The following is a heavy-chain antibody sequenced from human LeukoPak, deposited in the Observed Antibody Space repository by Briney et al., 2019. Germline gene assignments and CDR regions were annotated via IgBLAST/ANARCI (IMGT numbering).Heavy chain of an antibody. J-gene: IGHJ5*02. CDR2: ISYDGSNK. V-gene: IGHV3-30*03. CDR1: GFTFSSYG. Sequence: PGGSLRLSCAASGFTFSSYGMHWVRQAPGKGLEWVAVISYDGSNKYYADSVKGRFTISRDNSKNTLYLQMNSLRAGDTAVYYCVVLFGLFDPWGQGTLVTVSS. D-gene: IGHD3-10*01. CDR3: VVLFGLFDP.